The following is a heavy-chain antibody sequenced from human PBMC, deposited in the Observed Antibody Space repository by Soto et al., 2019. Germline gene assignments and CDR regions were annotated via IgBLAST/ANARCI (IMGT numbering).Heavy chain of an antibody. CDR3: TRPESASYCGGDCYLYSWFDS. J-gene: IGHJ5*01. CDR1: GFTFSDSA. V-gene: IGHV3-73*02. D-gene: IGHD2-21*02. CDR2: IRSKTNDYAT. Sequence: EVQLVESGGGLVQPGGSLKLSCAAFGFTFSDSAMHWVRQASGKGLEWVGRIRSKTNDYATRYAASVKGRFTISRDDSKNTAYLQMNNVRAEATAVYYCTRPESASYCGGDCYLYSWFDSWGQGALVTVSS.